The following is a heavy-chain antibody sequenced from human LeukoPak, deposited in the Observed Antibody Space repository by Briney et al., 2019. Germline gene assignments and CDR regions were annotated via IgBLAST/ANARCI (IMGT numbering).Heavy chain of an antibody. D-gene: IGHD6-19*01. CDR3: ARGRFSSGWPYSDY. J-gene: IGHJ4*02. Sequence: ASVKVSCKASGYTFTGYYMHWVRQAPGQGLEWMGWINPNSGGTNYAQKFQGRVTMTRDTSITTAYMELSRLRSDDTAVYYCARGRFSSGWPYSDYWGQGTLVTVSS. CDR1: GYTFTGYY. CDR2: INPNSGGT. V-gene: IGHV1-2*02.